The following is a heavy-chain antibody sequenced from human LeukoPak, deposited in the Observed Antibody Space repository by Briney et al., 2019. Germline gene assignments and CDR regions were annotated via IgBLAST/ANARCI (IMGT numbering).Heavy chain of an antibody. CDR3: ARVVASTSIDS. J-gene: IGHJ4*02. V-gene: IGHV4-38-2*02. Sequence: SETLSLTCIVSGYSISSDYFWGLVRQPPGKGLEWIGSIFYSGSVYYNPSLKSRVTISVDPSKNRFSLKLTSVTAADTAVYYCARVVASTSIDSWGQGTRVTVSS. CDR2: IFYSGSV. D-gene: IGHD2-15*01. CDR1: GYSISSDYF.